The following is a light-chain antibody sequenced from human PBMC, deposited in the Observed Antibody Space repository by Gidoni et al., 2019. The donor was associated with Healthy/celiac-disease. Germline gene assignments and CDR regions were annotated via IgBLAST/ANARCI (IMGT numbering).Light chain of an antibody. J-gene: IGLJ2*01. CDR3: AAWDDSLSGVV. V-gene: IGLV1-47*01. CDR2: RNN. CDR1: SSNIGSNY. Sequence: QSVLTQPPSASGTPGQRVTISGSGSSSNIGSNYVYWYQQLPGTAPKLLIYRNNQRPSGVPARFSGSKSGTSASLAISGLRSEDEADYYCAAWDDSLSGVVFGGGTKLTVL.